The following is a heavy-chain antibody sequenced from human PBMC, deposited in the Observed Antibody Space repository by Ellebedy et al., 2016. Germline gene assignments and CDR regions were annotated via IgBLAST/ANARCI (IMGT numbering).Heavy chain of an antibody. D-gene: IGHD2-2*01. CDR1: GFTFSSYA. V-gene: IGHV3-30-3*01. J-gene: IGHJ4*02. CDR2: ISYDGSNK. Sequence: LSLTCVASGFTFSSYAMHWVRQAPGKGLEWVAVISYDGSNKYYADSVKGRFTISRDNAKNSLYLQMNSLRAEDTAVYYCARVNRVVPAAKRTYYFDYWGQGTLVTVSS. CDR3: ARVNRVVPAAKRTYYFDY.